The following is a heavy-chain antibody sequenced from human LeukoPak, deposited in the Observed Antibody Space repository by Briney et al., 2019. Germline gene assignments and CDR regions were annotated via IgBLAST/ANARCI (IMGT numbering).Heavy chain of an antibody. CDR2: ISYDGSNK. J-gene: IGHJ6*03. V-gene: IGHV3-30*04. CDR3: AKEAIAAAGSESYYYYYMDV. D-gene: IGHD6-13*01. Sequence: GGSLRLSCAASGFTFSSYAMHWVRQAPGKGLEWVAVISYDGSNKYYADSVKGRFTISRDNSKNTLYLQMNSLRAEDTAVYYCAKEAIAAAGSESYYYYYMDVWGKGTTVTISS. CDR1: GFTFSSYA.